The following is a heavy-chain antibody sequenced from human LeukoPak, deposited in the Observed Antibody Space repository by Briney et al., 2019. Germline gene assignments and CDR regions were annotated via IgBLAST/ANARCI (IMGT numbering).Heavy chain of an antibody. J-gene: IGHJ4*02. CDR1: GFTFSSHS. Sequence: GGFLRLSCAASGFTFSSHSMNWVRQAPGEGLEWVSCISSGSTTIYYADSVKGRFTISRDNAKNSLFLQMSSLRAEDTAVYYCARSPQYSSSSGFDYWGQGTLVTVSS. CDR3: ARSPQYSSSSGFDY. CDR2: ISSGSTTI. D-gene: IGHD6-6*01. V-gene: IGHV3-48*01.